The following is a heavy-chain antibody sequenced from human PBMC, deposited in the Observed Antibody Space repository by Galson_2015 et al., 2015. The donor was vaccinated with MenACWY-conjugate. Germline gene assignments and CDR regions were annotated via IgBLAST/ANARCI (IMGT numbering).Heavy chain of an antibody. CDR3: ARVWDYYGSGNFLIDP. D-gene: IGHD3-10*01. J-gene: IGHJ5*02. CDR2: MYHSGGT. CDR1: GYSLTSGYY. V-gene: IGHV4-38-2*02. Sequence: SETLSLTCTVSGYSLTSGYYWGWIRQAPGKGLEWIGSMYHSGGTFYDASLKSRITMSVDTSKNQFSLRLSSVTAADTAVYYCARVWDYYGSGNFLIDPCGPGILVTVSS.